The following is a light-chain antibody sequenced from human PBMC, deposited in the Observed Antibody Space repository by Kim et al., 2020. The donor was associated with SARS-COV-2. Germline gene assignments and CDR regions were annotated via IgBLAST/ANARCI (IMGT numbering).Light chain of an antibody. Sequence: SPGEKATPSCRASHSVSSNLAWYQQKTGQAPRLLINGASTRATGSPARCSGSGSGTEFTLTISSLQSEDFAVYYCQQYNNWPPTFGQGTKVDIK. J-gene: IGKJ1*01. V-gene: IGKV3-15*01. CDR2: GAS. CDR3: QQYNNWPPT. CDR1: HSVSSN.